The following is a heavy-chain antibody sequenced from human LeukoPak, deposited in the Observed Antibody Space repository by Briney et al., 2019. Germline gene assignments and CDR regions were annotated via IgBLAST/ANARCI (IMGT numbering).Heavy chain of an antibody. Sequence: GGSLRLSCAASGFTFSSYAMHWVRQAPGKGLEWVAVISYDGSNKYCADSVKGRFTISRDNSKNTLYLQMNSLRAEDTAVYYCASSPYSSFDYWGQGTLVTVSS. J-gene: IGHJ4*02. V-gene: IGHV3-30-3*01. CDR3: ASSPYSSFDY. D-gene: IGHD6-19*01. CDR1: GFTFSSYA. CDR2: ISYDGSNK.